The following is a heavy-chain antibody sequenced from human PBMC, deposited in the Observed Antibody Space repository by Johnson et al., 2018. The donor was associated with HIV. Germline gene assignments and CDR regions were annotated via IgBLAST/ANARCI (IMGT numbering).Heavy chain of an antibody. D-gene: IGHD3-9*01. J-gene: IGHJ3*02. V-gene: IGHV3-30*03. CDR1: GFTFSCCG. CDR2: ISSDGSNK. CDR3: AVSVLTCRRHEDAFDI. Sequence: QVQLVESGGGVVQPGGSLRFSCAASGFTFSCCGMHWVRQAPGKGLEWVAVISSDGSNKYYADSVKGRFTISRDNAKNSLYLQMNSLRAEDPALYYCAVSVLTCRRHEDAFDIGGKGTMVTVSS.